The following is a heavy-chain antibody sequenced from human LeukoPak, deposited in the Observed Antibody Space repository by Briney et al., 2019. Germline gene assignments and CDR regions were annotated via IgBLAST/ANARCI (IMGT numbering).Heavy chain of an antibody. CDR2: ISSSGSTT. V-gene: IGHV3-48*03. Sequence: GGSLRLSCAASGFTFRSSRMTWVRQAPGKGLEWVSYISSSGSTTYYADSVKGRFTISRDNAKNSLYLQMNTLRAEDTAVYYCARDWNFLIFWGQGTTVTVSS. D-gene: IGHD2/OR15-2a*01. J-gene: IGHJ6*02. CDR1: GFTFRSSR. CDR3: ARDWNFLIF.